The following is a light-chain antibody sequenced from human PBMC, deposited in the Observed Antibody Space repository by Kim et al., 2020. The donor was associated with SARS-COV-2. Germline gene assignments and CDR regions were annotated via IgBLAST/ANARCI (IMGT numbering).Light chain of an antibody. CDR1: SSDVGSYNL. CDR2: EGS. CDR3: CSYAGSNWV. Sequence: PGQSITIASTGTSSDVGSYNLVSWYQQHPGKAPKRMIYEGSKRPSGVSNRFSGSKSGNTASLTISGLQAEDEADYYCCSYAGSNWVFGGGTQLTVL. J-gene: IGLJ3*02. V-gene: IGLV2-23*01.